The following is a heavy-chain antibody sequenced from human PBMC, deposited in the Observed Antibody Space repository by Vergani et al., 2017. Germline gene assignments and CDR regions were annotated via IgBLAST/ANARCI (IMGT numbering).Heavy chain of an antibody. CDR1: GYIFSNFW. D-gene: IGHD5-12*01. Sequence: EKQLVQSGSETKKPGESLKISCQAFGYIFSNFWIGWVRQRPGRGLEWMGIIYPGDSEVKSNPTFRGQVIFSADKSISTAYLQWSSLKASDTAMYYCARLHIYSAHAFDIWGQGTMVTVSS. CDR2: IYPGDSEV. CDR3: ARLHIYSAHAFDI. V-gene: IGHV5-51*01. J-gene: IGHJ3*02.